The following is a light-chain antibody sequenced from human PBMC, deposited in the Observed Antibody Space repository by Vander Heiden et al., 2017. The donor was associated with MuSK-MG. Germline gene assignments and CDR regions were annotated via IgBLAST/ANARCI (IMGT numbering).Light chain of an antibody. J-gene: IGKJ3*01. CDR1: QNIDDF. CDR3: QQAFQTPFI. CDR2: SAS. V-gene: IGKV1-39*01. Sequence: DIQMTQSPSPLSASVGARVTITCRASQNIDDFLYWFQQRPGRAPRLLIYSASSLQSGVPSRFSGSASGTEFTLTISRLQPDDFATYYCQQAFQTPFIFGPGTKLDI.